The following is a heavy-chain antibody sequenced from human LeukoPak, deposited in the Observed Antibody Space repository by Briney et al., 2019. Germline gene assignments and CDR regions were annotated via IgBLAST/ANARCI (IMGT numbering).Heavy chain of an antibody. J-gene: IGHJ5*02. CDR1: GGSISSSSYY. CDR3: ARGRREVTTANWRFDP. Sequence: SSETLSLTCTVSGGSISSSSYYWSWIRQPPGKGLEWIGEINHSGSTNYNPSLKSRVTISVDTSKNQFSLKLSSVTAADTAVYYCARGRREVTTANWRFDPWGQGTLVTVSS. V-gene: IGHV4-39*07. CDR2: INHSGST. D-gene: IGHD4-17*01.